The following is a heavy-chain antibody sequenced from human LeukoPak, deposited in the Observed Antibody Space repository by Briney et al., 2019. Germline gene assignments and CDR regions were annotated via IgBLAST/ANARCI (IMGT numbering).Heavy chain of an antibody. D-gene: IGHD3-10*01. Sequence: ASVKVSCKASGYTSTNYAIHWVRQAPGQRLEWMGWINAGNGNTKFSQNFQGRVTFARDTAATTAYMDLNSLRSEDTAVYYCVRGLLWFGELSPPGYWGQGTLVTVSS. V-gene: IGHV1-3*01. CDR2: INAGNGNT. CDR1: GYTSTNYA. CDR3: VRGLLWFGELSPPGY. J-gene: IGHJ4*02.